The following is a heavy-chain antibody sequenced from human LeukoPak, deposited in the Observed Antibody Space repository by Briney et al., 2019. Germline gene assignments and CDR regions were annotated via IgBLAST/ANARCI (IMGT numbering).Heavy chain of an antibody. V-gene: IGHV3-7*01. CDR1: GFTFSSYW. D-gene: IGHD3-22*01. CDR3: AREVLYYYDTYGYSY. CDR2: IKQDGSEK. J-gene: IGHJ4*02. Sequence: GGSLRLSCAASGFTFSSYWMSWVRQAPGKGLEWVANIKQDGSEKYYVDSVKGRFTISRDNAKNTLYLQMNSLRAEDTAVYYCAREVLYYYDTYGYSYWGQGTLVIVSS.